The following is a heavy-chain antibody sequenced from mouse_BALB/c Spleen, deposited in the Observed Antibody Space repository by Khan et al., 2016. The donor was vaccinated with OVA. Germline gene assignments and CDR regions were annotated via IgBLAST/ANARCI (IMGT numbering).Heavy chain of an antibody. D-gene: IGHD1-1*01. CDR1: GYSITSGYA. Sequence: EVQLQESGPGLVKPSQSLSLTCTVTGYSITSGYAWNWIRQFPGNKLEWMGYISYSGVTSYTPSLKSRISITRDTSKNQFFLQLNSVTKEEKANYYCARGNYYGYYFDYWGQGTTLTVSS. CDR3: ARGNYYGYYFDY. CDR2: ISYSGVT. V-gene: IGHV3-2*02. J-gene: IGHJ2*01.